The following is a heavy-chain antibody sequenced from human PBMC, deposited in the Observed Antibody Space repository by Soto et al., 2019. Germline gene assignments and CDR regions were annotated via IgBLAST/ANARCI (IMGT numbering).Heavy chain of an antibody. Sequence: GGSLRLSCAASGFAFSTYAMTWVRQAPGKGLEWVSVISGSGGSSYYADSVKGRFTISRDNSKNTLFLQMNGLRAEDTAVYYCAKDRHYPRDYFHYRGQGTLVTVSS. CDR2: ISGSGGSS. D-gene: IGHD3-10*01. CDR1: GFAFSTYA. V-gene: IGHV3-23*01. CDR3: AKDRHYPRDYFHY. J-gene: IGHJ4*02.